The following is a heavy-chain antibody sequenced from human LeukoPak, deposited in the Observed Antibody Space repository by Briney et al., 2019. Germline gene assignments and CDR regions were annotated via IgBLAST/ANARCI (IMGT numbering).Heavy chain of an antibody. J-gene: IGHJ4*02. Sequence: SETLSLTCTVSGGSISSRTYYWAWIRQPPGKGLEWIGSINYSGKITYNPSLKSRVTVSLDTSKNQFSLTLSSVTAADTAVYYCARDFGDWRTDYWGQGTLVTVSS. D-gene: IGHD2-21*02. CDR2: INYSGKI. CDR1: GGSISSRTYY. V-gene: IGHV4-39*07. CDR3: ARDFGDWRTDY.